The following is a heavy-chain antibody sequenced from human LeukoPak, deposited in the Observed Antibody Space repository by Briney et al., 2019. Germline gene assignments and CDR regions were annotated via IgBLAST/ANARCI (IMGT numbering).Heavy chain of an antibody. V-gene: IGHV3-64*01. CDR1: GFTFSSYA. D-gene: IGHD6-13*01. J-gene: IGHJ4*02. Sequence: GGSLRLSCAASGFTFSSYAMHWVRQAPGKGLEYVSAISSNGGSTYYANSVKGRFTISRDNSKNTLYLQMGSLRAEDMAVYYCASSYSSSWYDYWGQGTLVTVSS. CDR2: ISSNGGST. CDR3: ASSYSSSWYDY.